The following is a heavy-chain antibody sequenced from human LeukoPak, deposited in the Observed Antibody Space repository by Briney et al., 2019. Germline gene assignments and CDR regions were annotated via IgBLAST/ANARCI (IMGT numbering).Heavy chain of an antibody. Sequence: SETLSLTCTVSGYSISSGYYWGWIRQPPGKGLEWIGSIYHSGSTYYNPSLKSRVTISVDTSKNQFSLKLSSVTAADTAVYYCASLDCSSTSCYYFDYWGQGTLVTVSS. CDR1: GYSISSGYY. CDR2: IYHSGST. CDR3: ASLDCSSTSCYYFDY. J-gene: IGHJ4*02. D-gene: IGHD2-2*01. V-gene: IGHV4-38-2*02.